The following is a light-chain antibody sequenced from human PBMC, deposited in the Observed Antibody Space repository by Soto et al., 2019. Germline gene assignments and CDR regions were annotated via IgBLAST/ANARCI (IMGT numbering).Light chain of an antibody. CDR3: MQALQTPRT. CDR2: LGS. Sequence: MGLTNPPFSLPFPLEDRPPISAGLGKSLWIGNESNYLDWYLQKPGQSPQLLIYLGSNRASGVPDRFSGSGSGTDFTLKISRVEAEDVGVYYCMQALQTPRTFGQGTKVEIK. CDR1: KSLWIGNESNY. V-gene: IGKV2-28*01. J-gene: IGKJ1*01.